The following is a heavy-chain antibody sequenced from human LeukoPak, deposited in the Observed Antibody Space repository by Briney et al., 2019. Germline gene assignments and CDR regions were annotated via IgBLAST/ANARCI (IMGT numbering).Heavy chain of an antibody. CDR3: ARAPRLVAAAGTEFFNWFDP. CDR1: GGSISSSSYY. J-gene: IGHJ5*02. CDR2: IYYSGST. D-gene: IGHD6-13*01. Sequence: PSETLSLTCTVSGGSISSSSYYWGWIRQPPGKGLEWIGSIYYSGSTYYNPSLKSRVTISVDTSKNQFSLKLNSVTPEDTAVYYCARAPRLVAAAGTEFFNWFDPWGQGTLVTVSS. V-gene: IGHV4-39*01.